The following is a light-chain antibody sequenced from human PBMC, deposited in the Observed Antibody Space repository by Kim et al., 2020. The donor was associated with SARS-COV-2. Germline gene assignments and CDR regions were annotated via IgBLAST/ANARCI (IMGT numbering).Light chain of an antibody. J-gene: IGLJ2*01. V-gene: IGLV2-14*03. Sequence: QSITISCAGTSSDIGSFNFVSWHQQHPGKAPKLIIYDVTNRPSGISPRFSGSKSGNTASLTISGLQAEDEGDYFCSSYTTTTTYVVFGGGTKVTVL. CDR3: SSYTTTTTYVV. CDR2: DVT. CDR1: SSDIGSFNF.